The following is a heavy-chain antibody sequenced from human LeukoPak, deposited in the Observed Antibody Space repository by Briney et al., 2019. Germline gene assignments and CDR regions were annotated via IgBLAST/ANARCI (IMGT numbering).Heavy chain of an antibody. Sequence: GTSVKVSCKASGGTFSSYAISWVRPAPGQGLAWMGRIIPILGIANYAQKFQGRVTITADKSTSTAYMELSSLRSEDTAVYYCARDPPYCSGGSCYSWFDPWGQGTLVTVSS. J-gene: IGHJ5*02. V-gene: IGHV1-69*04. CDR2: IIPILGIA. CDR1: GGTFSSYA. CDR3: ARDPPYCSGGSCYSWFDP. D-gene: IGHD2-15*01.